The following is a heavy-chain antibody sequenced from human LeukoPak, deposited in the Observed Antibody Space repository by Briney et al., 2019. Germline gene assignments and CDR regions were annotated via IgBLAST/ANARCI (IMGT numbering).Heavy chain of an antibody. D-gene: IGHD3-10*01. Sequence: PGGSLRLSCAASGFIFSSYAMHCVRQAPGKGLEWVAAISYDGSNKYYADSVKGRFTISRDNSKSTLYLQLISLRAEDTAVYYCAKEVDYGSGKASYGMDVWGQGTTVTVSS. V-gene: IGHV3-30*18. CDR2: ISYDGSNK. CDR3: AKEVDYGSGKASYGMDV. CDR1: GFIFSSYA. J-gene: IGHJ6*02.